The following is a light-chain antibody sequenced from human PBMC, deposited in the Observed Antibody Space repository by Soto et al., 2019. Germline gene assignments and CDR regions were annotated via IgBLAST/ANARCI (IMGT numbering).Light chain of an antibody. J-gene: IGLJ1*01. V-gene: IGLV2-8*01. CDR2: EVS. Sequence: QSALTQPASASGSPGQAVTISCTGTSSDVGCCSSVAWFQHHPAKAPKLMIYEVSKRPSGVAYRFSGSKSVNTASLTVSGLQADDEADYYCSSYARSINYVFGTGTKLTVL. CDR1: SSDVGCCSS. CDR3: SSYARSINYV.